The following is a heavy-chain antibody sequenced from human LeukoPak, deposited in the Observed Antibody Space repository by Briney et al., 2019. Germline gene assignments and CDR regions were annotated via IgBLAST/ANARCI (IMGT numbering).Heavy chain of an antibody. Sequence: GGSLRLSCAASGFTFSSYAMSGVRQAPGKGLEGVSAISGSGGSTYYADSVKGRFTISRDNSKNTLYLQMNSLRAEETAVYYCAKNEQLDYFDYWGQGTLVTVSS. CDR1: GFTFSSYA. CDR3: AKNEQLDYFDY. J-gene: IGHJ4*02. D-gene: IGHD6-13*01. CDR2: ISGSGGST. V-gene: IGHV3-23*01.